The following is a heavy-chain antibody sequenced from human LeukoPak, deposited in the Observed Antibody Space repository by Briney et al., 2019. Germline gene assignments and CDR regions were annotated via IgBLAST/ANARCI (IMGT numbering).Heavy chain of an antibody. CDR2: IYYSGST. CDR3: AREAPDAYSGSYYGADFDY. V-gene: IGHV4-39*07. Sequence: PSETLSLTCTVSGGSISSSSYYWGWIRQPPGKGLEWIGSIYYSGSTNYNPSLKSRVTMSVDTSKNQFSLKLSSVTAADTAVYYCAREAPDAYSGSYYGADFDYWGQGTLVTVSS. D-gene: IGHD1-26*01. J-gene: IGHJ4*02. CDR1: GGSISSSSYY.